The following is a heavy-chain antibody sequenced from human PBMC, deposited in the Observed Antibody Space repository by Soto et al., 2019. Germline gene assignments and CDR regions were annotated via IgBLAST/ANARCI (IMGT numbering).Heavy chain of an antibody. Sequence: AGGSLRLSCAASGFTFDDYAMHWVRQAPGKGLEWVSGISWNSGSIGYADSVKGRFTISRDNAKNSLYLQMNSLRAEDTALYYCAKDSDQFILWCMDVWGKGTTVTVSS. CDR2: ISWNSGSI. CDR1: GFTFDDYA. V-gene: IGHV3-9*01. J-gene: IGHJ6*03. D-gene: IGHD3-10*01. CDR3: AKDSDQFILWCMDV.